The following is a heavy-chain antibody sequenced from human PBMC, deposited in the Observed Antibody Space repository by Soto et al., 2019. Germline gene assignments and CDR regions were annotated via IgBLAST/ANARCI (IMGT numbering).Heavy chain of an antibody. Sequence: GGSLRLSCAASGFTFSSYAMHWVRQAPGKGLEYVSAISSNGGSTYYANSVKGRFTISRDNSKNTLYLQMGSLRAEDMAVYYCARLDGWVVATKGNAFDIWGQGTMVTVSS. CDR2: ISSNGGST. D-gene: IGHD5-12*01. V-gene: IGHV3-64*01. CDR3: ARLDGWVVATKGNAFDI. J-gene: IGHJ3*02. CDR1: GFTFSSYA.